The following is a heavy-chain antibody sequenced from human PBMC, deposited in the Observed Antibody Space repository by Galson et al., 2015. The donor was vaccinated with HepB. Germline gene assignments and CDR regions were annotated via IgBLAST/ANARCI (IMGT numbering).Heavy chain of an antibody. V-gene: IGHV2-5*02. CDR2: IYWDDDK. J-gene: IGHJ6*03. CDR3: AHMVVDLPLYYYYYYMDV. CDR1: GFSLSTSGVG. Sequence: PALVKPTQTLTLTCTFSGFSLSTSGVGVGWIRQPPGKALEWLALIYWDDDKRYSPSLKSRLTITKDTSKNQVVLTMTNMDPVDTATYYCAHMVVDLPLYYYYYYMDVWGKGTTVTVSS. D-gene: IGHD3-10*01.